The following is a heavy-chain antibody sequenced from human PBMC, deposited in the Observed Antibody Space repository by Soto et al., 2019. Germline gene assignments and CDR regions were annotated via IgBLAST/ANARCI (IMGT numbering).Heavy chain of an antibody. J-gene: IGHJ6*02. D-gene: IGHD3-22*01. CDR2: ISAYNGNT. V-gene: IGHV1-18*01. Sequence: ASVKVSCKASGYTFASCGISWVRQAPGQGLEWMGWISAYNGNTNYAQKLQGRVTMTTDTSTSTAYMELRSLRSDDTAVYYCARDISDYYDSSGSYGMDVWGQGTTVTVSS. CDR3: ARDISDYYDSSGSYGMDV. CDR1: GYTFASCG.